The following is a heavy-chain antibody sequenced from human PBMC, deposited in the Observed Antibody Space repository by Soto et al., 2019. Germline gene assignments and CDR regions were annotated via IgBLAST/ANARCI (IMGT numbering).Heavy chain of an antibody. CDR1: GYTFTSYA. D-gene: IGHD2-21*02. CDR3: AKGVVVTASYFQH. J-gene: IGHJ1*01. Sequence: ASVKVSCKASGYTFTSYAMHWARQAPGQRLEWMGWINAGNGNTKYSQKFQGRVTITRDTSASTAYMELSSLRSEDTAVYYCAKGVVVTASYFQHWGQGTLVTVSS. V-gene: IGHV1-3*01. CDR2: INAGNGNT.